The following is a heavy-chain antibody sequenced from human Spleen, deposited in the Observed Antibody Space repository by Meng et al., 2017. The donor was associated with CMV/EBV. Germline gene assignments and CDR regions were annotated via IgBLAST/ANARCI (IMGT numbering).Heavy chain of an antibody. CDR1: GDSITSAGYY. D-gene: IGHD1-26*01. J-gene: IGHJ4*02. CDR3: ARAPTRGGSYGWFDD. CDR2: ISSSGRP. V-gene: IGHV4-30-4*01. Sequence: SGDSITSAGYYWNWFRQSPGKGLEWLGFISSSGRPNYTPSLNSRLDISMDTSRNHFSLRLSSVTAADTASYYCARAPTRGGSYGWFDDWGQGALVTVSS.